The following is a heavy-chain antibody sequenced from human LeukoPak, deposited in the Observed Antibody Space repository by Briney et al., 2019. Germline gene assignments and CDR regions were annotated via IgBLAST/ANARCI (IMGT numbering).Heavy chain of an antibody. CDR2: IYSGGST. D-gene: IGHD3-22*01. Sequence: GGSLRLSCAASGFTVSSNYMSWVRQAPGKGLEWVSVIYSGGSTYYADSVKGRFTISRDNSKNTLYLQMNSLRAEDTAVYYCARDTQDYDSSGYSPYYFDYWGQGTLVTVSS. J-gene: IGHJ4*02. CDR3: ARDTQDYDSSGYSPYYFDY. CDR1: GFTVSSNY. V-gene: IGHV3-66*01.